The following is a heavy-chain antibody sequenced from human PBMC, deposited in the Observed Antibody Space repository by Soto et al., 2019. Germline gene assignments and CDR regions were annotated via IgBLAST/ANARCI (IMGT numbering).Heavy chain of an antibody. Sequence: GSGPTLVNPTQTLTLTCTFSGFSLSTSGMGVGWIRQPPGKALEWLAFIYWDNDKRYSPSLKNRLTINKDTSRNQAVLTMTNMDPVDTATYYCAHRGIEAAPLFDYWGQGTLVTVSS. D-gene: IGHD2-15*01. CDR2: IYWDNDK. J-gene: IGHJ4*02. V-gene: IGHV2-5*02. CDR3: AHRGIEAAPLFDY. CDR1: GFSLSTSGMG.